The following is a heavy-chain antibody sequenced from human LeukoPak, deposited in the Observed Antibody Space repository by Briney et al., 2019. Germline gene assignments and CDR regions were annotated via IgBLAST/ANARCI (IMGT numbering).Heavy chain of an antibody. D-gene: IGHD2-15*01. CDR1: GGTFSSYA. V-gene: IGHV1-69*13. Sequence: SVKVSCKASGGTFSSYAISWVRQAPGQGLEWMGGIIPIFGTANYAQKFQGRVTITADGSTSTAYMELSSLRSEDTAVYYCARDPVWWSPAAVNDYWGQGTLVTVSS. CDR3: ARDPVWWSPAAVNDY. J-gene: IGHJ4*02. CDR2: IIPIFGTA.